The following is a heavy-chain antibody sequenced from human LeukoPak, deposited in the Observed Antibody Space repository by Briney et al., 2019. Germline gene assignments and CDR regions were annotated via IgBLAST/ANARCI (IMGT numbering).Heavy chain of an antibody. D-gene: IGHD2-21*02. V-gene: IGHV3-23*01. CDR2: INDIGGNT. Sequence: GGSLRLSCAASGFAFSSYAMSWVRQAPGKGLEWVSTINDIGGNTYYADSVKGRFTISRDNSKNTLYLQMNSLRGEDTAVHFCANCRVGVAGLDYWGQGTPVTVSS. CDR1: GFAFSSYA. CDR3: ANCRVGVAGLDY. J-gene: IGHJ4*02.